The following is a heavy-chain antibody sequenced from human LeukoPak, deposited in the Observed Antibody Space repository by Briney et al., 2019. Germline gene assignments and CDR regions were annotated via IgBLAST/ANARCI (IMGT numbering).Heavy chain of an antibody. V-gene: IGHV4-59*01. CDR2: VSDGGRT. CDR1: GGSITSYY. D-gene: IGHD1-14*01. CDR3: ARASTTFDD. J-gene: IGHJ4*02. Sequence: SETLSLTCSVSGGSITSYYWSWIRQPPGKGLEWIGHVSDGGRTNYSPSLRSRVSISVDTSKNQFSLKLNSVTTADTAVYFCARASTTFDDWGQGTLVTVAS.